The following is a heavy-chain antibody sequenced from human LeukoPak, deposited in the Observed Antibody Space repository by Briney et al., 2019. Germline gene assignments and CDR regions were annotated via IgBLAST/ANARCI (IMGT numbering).Heavy chain of an antibody. CDR1: GASISDYY. Sequence: SETLSLTCTVSGASISDYYWSWIRQPPGQGLERIGYVFDSGGANYNPSLKSRVTISVDTSKNQFSVKLGSVTAADTAVYYCAAALGRYGDYSRGYYFDYWGQGTLVTVSS. V-gene: IGHV4-59*13. D-gene: IGHD4-17*01. CDR3: AAALGRYGDYSRGYYFDY. CDR2: VFDSGGA. J-gene: IGHJ4*02.